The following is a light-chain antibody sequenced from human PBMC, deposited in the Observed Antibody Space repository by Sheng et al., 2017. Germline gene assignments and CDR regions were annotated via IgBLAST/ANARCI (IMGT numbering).Light chain of an antibody. J-gene: IGLJ2*01. CDR2: VNNDGSH. Sequence: QLVLTQSPSASASLGASVKVTCTLSSGHSSNAITWHQQQPEKGPRYLMKVNNDGSHNKGDGIPDRFSGSSSGAERYLTISSLQSEDEADYYCQTWGTGIAVFGGGTKLTV. CDR1: SGHSSNA. V-gene: IGLV4-69*01. CDR3: QTWGTGIAV.